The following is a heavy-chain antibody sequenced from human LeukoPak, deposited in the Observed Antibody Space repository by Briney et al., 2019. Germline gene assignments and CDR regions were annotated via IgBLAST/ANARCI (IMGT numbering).Heavy chain of an antibody. CDR1: GFTFSSYA. V-gene: IGHV3-30*04. Sequence: PGRSLRLSCAASGFTFSSYAMHWVRQAPGKGLEWVAVISYDGSNKYYADSVKGRFTISRDNSKNTLYLQMNSLRAEDTAVYYCARSAQSLRYYYYMDVWGKGTTVTVSS. CDR3: ARSAQSLRYYYYMDV. CDR2: ISYDGSNK. J-gene: IGHJ6*03.